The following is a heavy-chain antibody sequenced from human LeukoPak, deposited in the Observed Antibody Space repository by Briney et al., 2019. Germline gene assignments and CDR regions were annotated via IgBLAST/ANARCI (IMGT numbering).Heavy chain of an antibody. CDR2: ISGSGGST. D-gene: IGHD5-12*01. CDR1: GFNVSNTY. V-gene: IGHV3-23*01. J-gene: IGHJ4*02. CDR3: AKETGYSGYDYGDY. Sequence: GGSLRLSCVVTGFNVSNTYMSWVRQAPGKGLEWVSGISGSGGSTYYADSVKGRFTISRDNSKNTLYLQMNSLRAEDTAVYYCAKETGYSGYDYGDYWGQGTLVSVSS.